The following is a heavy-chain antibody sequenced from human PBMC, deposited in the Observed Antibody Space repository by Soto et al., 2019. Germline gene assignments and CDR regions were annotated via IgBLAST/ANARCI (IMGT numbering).Heavy chain of an antibody. Sequence: PSETLSLTCTVSGDSMTSGDYSWSWIRQPPGKGLEWLGYIYRTGNTHYSPSLKSRVSISQDRSKNQFSLELTSVTAADTAVYYCARGDYQYSIDYWGQGTLVTVSP. CDR1: GDSMTSGDYS. D-gene: IGHD2-2*01. J-gene: IGHJ4*02. CDR3: ARGDYQYSIDY. CDR2: IYRTGNT. V-gene: IGHV4-30-2*01.